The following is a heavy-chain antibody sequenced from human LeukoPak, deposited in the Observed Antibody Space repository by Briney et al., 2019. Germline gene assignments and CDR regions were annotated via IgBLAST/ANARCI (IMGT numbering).Heavy chain of an antibody. CDR1: GYTFTSNY. J-gene: IGHJ4*02. Sequence: ASVKVSCKAFGYTFTSNYMHWVRQAPGQGPEWMGVISPSGGSTTYAQKFQGRVTMTRDMSTSTVYMELSSLRSEDTAVYYCARGTGTYSGSYYGSDLWGQGTLVTVSS. CDR2: ISPSGGST. D-gene: IGHD1-26*01. V-gene: IGHV1-46*01. CDR3: ARGTGTYSGSYYGSDL.